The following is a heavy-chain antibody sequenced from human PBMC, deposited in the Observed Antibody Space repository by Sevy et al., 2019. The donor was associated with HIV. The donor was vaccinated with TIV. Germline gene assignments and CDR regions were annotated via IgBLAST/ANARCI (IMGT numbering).Heavy chain of an antibody. Sequence: ASVKVSCKASGYTFTNYDINWVRQATGQGLEWMGWMNPNSGNTGYAQKFQGRVTMTRNTSINTAYMDLSSLRFDDTAVYYCARGSILGYCSGNSCQSSDYWGQGTLVTVSS. J-gene: IGHJ4*02. CDR2: MNPNSGNT. V-gene: IGHV1-8*01. CDR1: GYTFTNYD. D-gene: IGHD2-15*01. CDR3: ARGSILGYCSGNSCQSSDY.